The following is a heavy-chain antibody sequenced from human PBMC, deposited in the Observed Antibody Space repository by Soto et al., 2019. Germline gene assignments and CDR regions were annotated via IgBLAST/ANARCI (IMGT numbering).Heavy chain of an antibody. V-gene: IGHV3-74*01. J-gene: IGHJ3*02. D-gene: IGHD3-3*01. Sequence: GGSLSLSCAASGFTFSSYWMHWVRQAPGKGLVWVSRINSDGSSTSYADSVKGRFTISRDNAKNTLYLQMNSLRAEDTAVYYCARDPHYYDFWSGYYSAFDIWGQGTMVTVSS. CDR2: INSDGSST. CDR3: ARDPHYYDFWSGYYSAFDI. CDR1: GFTFSSYW.